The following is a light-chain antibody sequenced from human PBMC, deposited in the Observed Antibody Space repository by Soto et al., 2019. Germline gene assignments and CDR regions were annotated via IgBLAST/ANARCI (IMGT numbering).Light chain of an antibody. CDR3: QQYNTYPWT. CDR1: QSISGW. Sequence: GDRVTITCRASQSISGWLAWYQQKPGKAPKLLIYDASNLESGVPSRFSGSGFGTEFTLTISGLQPDDFATYYCQQYNTYPWTFGQGTKVDIK. J-gene: IGKJ1*01. CDR2: DAS. V-gene: IGKV1-5*01.